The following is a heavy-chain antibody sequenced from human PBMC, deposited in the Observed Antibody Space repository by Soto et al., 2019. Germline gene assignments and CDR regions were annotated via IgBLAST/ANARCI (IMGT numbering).Heavy chain of an antibody. D-gene: IGHD6-13*01. CDR1: GGSISSYY. CDR2: IYYSGST. J-gene: IGHJ3*02. V-gene: IGHV4-59*01. Sequence: SETLSLTCTVSGGSISSYYWSWIRQPPGKGLEWIGYIYYSGSTNYNPSLKSRVTISVDTSKNQFSLKLSSVTAADTAVYYCARGRKMRGIAAAPAFDIWGQGTMVTVSS. CDR3: ARGRKMRGIAAAPAFDI.